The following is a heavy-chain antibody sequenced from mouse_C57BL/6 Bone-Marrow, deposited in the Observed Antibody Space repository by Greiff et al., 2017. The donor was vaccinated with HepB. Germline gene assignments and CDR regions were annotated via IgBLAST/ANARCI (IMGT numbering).Heavy chain of an antibody. CDR1: GFSLTSYG. CDR2: IWRGGST. V-gene: IGHV2-5*01. J-gene: IGHJ1*03. D-gene: IGHD1-1*01. CDR3: AINYGIYWYFDV. Sequence: VKLMESGPGLVQPSQSLSITCTVSGFSLTSYGVHWVRQSPGKGLEWLGVIWRGGSTDYNAAFMSRLSITKDNSKSQVFFKMNSLQADDTAIYYCAINYGIYWYFDVWGTGTTVTVSS.